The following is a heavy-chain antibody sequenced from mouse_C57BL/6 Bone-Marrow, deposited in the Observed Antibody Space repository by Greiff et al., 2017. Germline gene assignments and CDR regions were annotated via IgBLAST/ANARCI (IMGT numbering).Heavy chain of an antibody. Sequence: VQLQQSGAELAKPGASVKLSCKASGYTFTSYWMHWVKQRPGQGLEWIGYINPSSGYTKYNQKFKVKATLTADKASSPAYMQLSSLTYEDSAVYYCARRLYYGYYYAMDYWGQGTTVTDSS. J-gene: IGHJ4*01. D-gene: IGHD2-1*01. CDR2: INPSSGYT. CDR1: GYTFTSYW. V-gene: IGHV1-7*01. CDR3: ARRLYYGYYYAMDY.